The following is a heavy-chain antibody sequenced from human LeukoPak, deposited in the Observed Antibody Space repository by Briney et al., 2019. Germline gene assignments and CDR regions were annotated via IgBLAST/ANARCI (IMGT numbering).Heavy chain of an antibody. CDR2: IYYSGST. Sequence: SETLSLTCTVSGGSISSHYWSWIRQPPGKGLEWIGYIYYSGSTNYNPSLKSRVTISVDTSKNQFSLKLSSVTAADTAVYYCARPLGSGYYYFDYWGQGTLVTVSS. CDR1: GGSISSHY. D-gene: IGHD3-3*01. J-gene: IGHJ4*02. CDR3: ARPLGSGYYYFDY. V-gene: IGHV4-59*11.